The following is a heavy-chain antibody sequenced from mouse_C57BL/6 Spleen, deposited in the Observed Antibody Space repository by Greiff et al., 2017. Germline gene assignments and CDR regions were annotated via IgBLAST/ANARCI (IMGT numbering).Heavy chain of an antibody. CDR3: ARDRLGRGGYFDY. Sequence: EVKLMESEGGLVQPGSSMKLSCTASGFTFSDYYMAWVRQVPEKGLEWVANINYDGSSTYYLDSLKSRFIISRDNAKNILYLQMSSLKSEDTATYYCARDRLGRGGYFDYWGQGTTLTVSS. D-gene: IGHD4-1*01. J-gene: IGHJ2*01. CDR1: GFTFSDYY. CDR2: INYDGSST. V-gene: IGHV5-16*01.